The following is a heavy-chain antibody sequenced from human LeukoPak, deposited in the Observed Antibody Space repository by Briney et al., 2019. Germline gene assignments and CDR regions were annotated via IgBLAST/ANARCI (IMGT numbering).Heavy chain of an antibody. J-gene: IGHJ4*02. V-gene: IGHV4-59*01. Sequence: SETLSLTCTVSGGSISSDYWSWIRQPPGKGLEWIGYIYYRGSTNYNPSLKSRVTISVDTSKNQFSLKLSSVTAADTAVYYCARLSGYSSGHYYSDYWGQGTLATVSS. CDR2: IYYRGST. CDR3: ARLSGYSSGHYYSDY. D-gene: IGHD3-22*01. CDR1: GGSISSDY.